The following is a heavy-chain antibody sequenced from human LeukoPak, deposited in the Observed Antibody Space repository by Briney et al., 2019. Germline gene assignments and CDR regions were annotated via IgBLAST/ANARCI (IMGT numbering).Heavy chain of an antibody. Sequence: GGSLRLSCAASGFTFSSYAMSWVRQAPGKGLEWVSAISGSGGSTYYADSVKGRLTISRDNSKNTLYPQMNSLRAEDTAVYYCAREAVSTVTTSDYWGQGTLVTVSS. D-gene: IGHD4-17*01. CDR2: ISGSGGST. J-gene: IGHJ4*02. CDR3: AREAVSTVTTSDY. CDR1: GFTFSSYA. V-gene: IGHV3-23*01.